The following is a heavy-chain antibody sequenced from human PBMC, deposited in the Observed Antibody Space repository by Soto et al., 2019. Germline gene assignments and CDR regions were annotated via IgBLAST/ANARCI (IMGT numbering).Heavy chain of an antibody. CDR2: FDPEDGET. V-gene: IGHV1-24*01. CDR1: GYTLTELS. J-gene: IGHJ6*04. D-gene: IGHD3-16*02. CDR3: ATGSLSDYIWGSYRYTLWDV. Sequence: ASVKVSCKVSGYTLTELSMHWVRQAPGKGLEWMGGFDPEDGETIYAQKFQGRVTMTEDTSTDTAYMELRSLRSEDTAVYYCATGSLSDYIWGSYRYTLWDVWGKGTTVTVSS.